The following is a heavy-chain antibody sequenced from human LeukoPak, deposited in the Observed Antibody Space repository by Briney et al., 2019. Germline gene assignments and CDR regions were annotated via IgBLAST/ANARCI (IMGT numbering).Heavy chain of an antibody. CDR3: ASEYKYDSSGANAFDI. CDR1: GYTFTSYG. V-gene: IGHV1-2*02. J-gene: IGHJ3*02. D-gene: IGHD3-22*01. Sequence: ASVKVSCKASGYTFTSYGISWVRQAPGQGLEWMGWIHPNTGGTKYAQKFQGRVTMTRDTSSSTAYMELSSLRSADTAVYYCASEYKYDSSGANAFDIWGQGTMVTVSS. CDR2: IHPNTGGT.